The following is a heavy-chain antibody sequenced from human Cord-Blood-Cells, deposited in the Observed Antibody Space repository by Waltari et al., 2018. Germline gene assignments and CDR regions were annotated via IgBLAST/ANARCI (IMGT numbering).Heavy chain of an antibody. CDR3: AKGLSSYFDY. CDR2: ISYDGSNK. J-gene: IGHJ4*02. Sequence: QVQLVESGGGVVQPGRSLRLSCAASGFTFSIYGMHWVRQAPGKGLEWVAVISYDGSNKYYADSVKGRFTISRDNSKNTLYLQMNSLRAEDTAVYYCAKGLSSYFDYWGQGTLVTVSS. CDR1: GFTFSIYG. V-gene: IGHV3-30*18.